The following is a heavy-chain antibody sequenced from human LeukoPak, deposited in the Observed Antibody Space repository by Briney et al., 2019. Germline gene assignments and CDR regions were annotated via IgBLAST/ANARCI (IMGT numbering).Heavy chain of an antibody. D-gene: IGHD3-22*01. CDR3: ARIERNYYDSSGYYFYFDY. CDR1: GYSFTSYW. CDR2: IYPGDSDT. J-gene: IGHJ4*02. V-gene: IGHV5-51*01. Sequence: GESLKISCKGSGYSFTSYWIGWVRQMPGKGLEWMGIIYPGDSDTRYSPSFQGQVTISADKSISTAYLQWSSLKASDTAMYYCARIERNYYDSSGYYFYFDYWGQGTLVTVSS.